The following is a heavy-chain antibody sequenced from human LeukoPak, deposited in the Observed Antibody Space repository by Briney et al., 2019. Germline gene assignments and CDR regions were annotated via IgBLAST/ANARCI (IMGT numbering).Heavy chain of an antibody. CDR2: ISSSGGTI. CDR1: GFSFSGYY. J-gene: IGHJ4*02. V-gene: IGHV3-11*01. D-gene: IGHD3-9*01. CDR3: ARDHPTAMTGNVYDS. Sequence: GGSLRLSCAASGFSFSGYYMSWLRQAPGEGLEWISYISSSGGTIYYGGSVKGRFTISRDNAQNLLYLQMNSLRDEDTAVYYCARDHPTAMTGNVYDSWGQGTLVTVSA.